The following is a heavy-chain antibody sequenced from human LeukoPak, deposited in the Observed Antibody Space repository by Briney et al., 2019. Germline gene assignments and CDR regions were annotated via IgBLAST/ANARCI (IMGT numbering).Heavy chain of an antibody. J-gene: IGHJ4*02. D-gene: IGHD4-17*01. V-gene: IGHV4-39*01. CDR3: ARPYYGDYVRIDY. Sequence: SETLSLTCTVSGGSISSSSYYWGWIRQPPGKGLEWIGSIYYSGSTYYHPSLKSRVTISVDTSKNQFSLKLSSVTAADTAVYYCARPYYGDYVRIDYWGQGTLVTVSS. CDR2: IYYSGST. CDR1: GGSISSSSYY.